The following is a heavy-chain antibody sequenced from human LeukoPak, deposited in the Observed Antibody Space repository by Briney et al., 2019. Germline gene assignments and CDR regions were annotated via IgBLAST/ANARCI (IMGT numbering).Heavy chain of an antibody. Sequence: GGSLRLSCAASGFTFSSYAMHWVRQAPGKGLEWVAVISYDGSNKYYADSVKGRFTISRDNSKNTLYLQMNSLRAEDTAVYYCARANSPIQLWPNYYYYGMDVWGQGTTVTVSS. D-gene: IGHD5-18*01. J-gene: IGHJ6*02. CDR3: ARANSPIQLWPNYYYYGMDV. CDR2: ISYDGSNK. V-gene: IGHV3-30-3*01. CDR1: GFTFSSYA.